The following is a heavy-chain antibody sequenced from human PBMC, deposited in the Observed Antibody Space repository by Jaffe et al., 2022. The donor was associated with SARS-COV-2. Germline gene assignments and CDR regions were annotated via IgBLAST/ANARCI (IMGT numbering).Heavy chain of an antibody. CDR2: ISASGGVA. Sequence: QLLESGGGLVQPGGSLRLSCAASRFNFTNYAMSWVRQAPGRGLDWVSGISASGGVALYADSVKGRFSISRDNSKSMLYLQMNSLRGEDTAVYYCAKGGPFDYWGQGTLVVVSS. V-gene: IGHV3-23*01. CDR1: RFNFTNYA. CDR3: AKGGPFDY. D-gene: IGHD2-15*01. J-gene: IGHJ4*02.